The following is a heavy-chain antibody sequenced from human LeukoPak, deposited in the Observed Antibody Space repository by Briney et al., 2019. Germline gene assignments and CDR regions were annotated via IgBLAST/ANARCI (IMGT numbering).Heavy chain of an antibody. CDR1: GGSISSGSYY. Sequence: PSQTLSLTCTVSGGSISSGSYYWSWIRQPAGKGLEWIGRIYTSGSTNYNPSLKSRVTISVDTSKNQFSLKLSSVTAADRAVYYCAGEMVRGVMELTNWFDPWGQGTLVTVSS. CDR2: IYTSGST. J-gene: IGHJ5*02. D-gene: IGHD3-10*01. V-gene: IGHV4-61*02. CDR3: AGEMVRGVMELTNWFDP.